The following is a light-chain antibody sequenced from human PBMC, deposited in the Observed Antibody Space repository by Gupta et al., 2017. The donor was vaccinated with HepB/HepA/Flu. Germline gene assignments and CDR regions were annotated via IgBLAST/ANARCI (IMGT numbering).Light chain of an antibody. V-gene: IGKV1-16*01. CDR2: GAS. J-gene: IGKJ4*01. Sequence: DIEMTQSPSSLSASVGDRVTITCRASQDISHDLAWFQQKPGKAPKSLIYGASSVQSGVPSTFSGSGSGTNFTLTITSPQPAEFASYSCQHESISPLTFGGGTKVDI. CDR3: QHESISPLT. CDR1: QDISHD.